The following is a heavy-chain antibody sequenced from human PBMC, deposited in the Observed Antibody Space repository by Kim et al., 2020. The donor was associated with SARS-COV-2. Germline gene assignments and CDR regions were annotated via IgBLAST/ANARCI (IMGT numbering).Heavy chain of an antibody. CDR1: GGSISSGDYY. Sequence: SETLSLTCTVSGGSISSGDYYWSWIRQPPGKGLEWIGYIYYSGSTYYNPSLKSRVTISVDTSKNQFSLKLSSVTAADTAVYYCARAGTGDYVRFDAFDIWGQGTMVTVSS. D-gene: IGHD4-17*01. V-gene: IGHV4-30-4*01. J-gene: IGHJ3*02. CDR2: IYYSGST. CDR3: ARAGTGDYVRFDAFDI.